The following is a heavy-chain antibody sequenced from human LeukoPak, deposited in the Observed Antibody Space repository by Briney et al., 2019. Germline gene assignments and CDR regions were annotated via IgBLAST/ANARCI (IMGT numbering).Heavy chain of an antibody. V-gene: IGHV4-4*07. D-gene: IGHD3-3*01. CDR1: GGSISSYY. CDR2: IYTSGST. Sequence: SETLSLTCTVSGGSISSYYWSWIRQPAGKGLDWIGRIYTSGSTNYNPSLKSRVTMSVDTSKNQFSLKLSSVTAADTAVYYCARGASDTYYDFWSGYYNGYYYYYMDVWGKGTTVTVSS. J-gene: IGHJ6*03. CDR3: ARGASDTYYDFWSGYYNGYYYYYMDV.